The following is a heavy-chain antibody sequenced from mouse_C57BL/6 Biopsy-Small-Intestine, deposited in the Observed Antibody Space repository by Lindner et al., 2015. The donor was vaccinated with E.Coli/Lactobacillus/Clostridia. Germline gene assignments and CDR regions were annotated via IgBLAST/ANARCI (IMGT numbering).Heavy chain of an antibody. Sequence: QLQESGAELVRPGTSVQVSCKASGYAFTNYLIEWIKQRPGQGLEWIGVINPGSGGTDYNEKFKAKATLTADKSSTTAYIQLNSLTSEDSAVYFCATYGNFAYWGQGTLVTVSA. CDR3: ATYGNFAY. D-gene: IGHD2-1*01. J-gene: IGHJ3*01. CDR1: GYAFTNYL. V-gene: IGHV1-54*01. CDR2: INPGSGGT.